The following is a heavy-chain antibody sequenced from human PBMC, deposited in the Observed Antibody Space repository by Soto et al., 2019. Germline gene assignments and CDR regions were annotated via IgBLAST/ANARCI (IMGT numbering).Heavy chain of an antibody. CDR1: GGSISGYY. Sequence: PSETLSLTCTVSGGSISGYYWSWIRQPPGKGLEWIGYMYNTGSTVYNPSFKSRVTISVDTSKNQFSLKLNSVTAADTAVYYCARDLWGYCGTDCYPLDVWGQGTTVTVCS. J-gene: IGHJ6*02. V-gene: IGHV4-59*01. CDR3: ARDLWGYCGTDCYPLDV. CDR2: MYNTGST. D-gene: IGHD2-21*02.